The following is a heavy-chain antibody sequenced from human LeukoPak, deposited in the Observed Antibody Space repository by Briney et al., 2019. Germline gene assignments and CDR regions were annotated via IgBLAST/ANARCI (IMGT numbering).Heavy chain of an antibody. CDR2: IIPIFGTA. Sequence: ASVKVSCKASGDTFSSYAISWVRQAPGQGLEWMGRIIPIFGTANYAQKFQDRVTITADKSTSTAYMELSSLRSEDTAVYYCARAEFWSGFDPWGQGTLVTVSS. J-gene: IGHJ5*02. V-gene: IGHV1-69*06. CDR1: GDTFSSYA. D-gene: IGHD3-3*01. CDR3: ARAEFWSGFDP.